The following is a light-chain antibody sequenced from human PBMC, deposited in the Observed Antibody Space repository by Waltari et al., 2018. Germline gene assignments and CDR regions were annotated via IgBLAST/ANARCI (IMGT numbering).Light chain of an antibody. V-gene: IGKV1-39*01. J-gene: IGKJ2*01. CDR1: QIISSY. CDR2: AAS. CDR3: QQSYSTPPYT. Sequence: DIQMTQSPSSLSASVGYRVTITCRASQIISSYLNWYEQKPGKAPKLLIYAASSLQSGVPSRFSGSGSGTEFTLTISSLQPEDFATYYCQQSYSTPPYTFGQGTKLEIK.